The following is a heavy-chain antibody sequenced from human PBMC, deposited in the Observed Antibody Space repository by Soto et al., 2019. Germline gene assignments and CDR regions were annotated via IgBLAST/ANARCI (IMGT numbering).Heavy chain of an antibody. D-gene: IGHD6-6*01. CDR3: AALEYSSSSGFDY. CDR2: ISYDGSNK. V-gene: IGHV3-30*03. Sequence: GSLRVSCAASGFTLSSHGLPRVRQAPGKGLEWVAVISYDGSNKYYADSVKGRFTISRDNSKNTLYLQMNSLRAADTAVYFCAALEYSSSSGFDYWGQGALVTVSS. J-gene: IGHJ4*02. CDR1: GFTLSSHG.